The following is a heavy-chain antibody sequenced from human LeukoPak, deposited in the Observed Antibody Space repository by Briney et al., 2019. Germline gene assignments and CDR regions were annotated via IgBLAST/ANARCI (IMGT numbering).Heavy chain of an antibody. CDR3: ARGTLLWFGELLSPLDY. CDR1: GFTFSSYS. V-gene: IGHV3-21*01. D-gene: IGHD3-10*01. CDR2: ISSSSSYI. J-gene: IGHJ4*02. Sequence: GGSLRLSCAASGFTFSSYSINWVRQAPGKGLEWVSSISSSSSYIYYADSVKGRFTISRDNAKNSLYLQMNSLRAEDTAVYYCARGTLLWFGELLSPLDYWGQGTLVTVSS.